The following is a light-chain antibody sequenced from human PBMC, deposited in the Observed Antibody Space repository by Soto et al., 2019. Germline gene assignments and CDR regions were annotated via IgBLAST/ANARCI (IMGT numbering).Light chain of an antibody. J-gene: IGKJ4*01. V-gene: IGKV3-15*01. CDR1: QSVSTN. Sequence: EIVMTQSPATLSLSPGERATFSCRASQSVSTNLAWYQQKPGQAPRLLIYSASTRATGIPARFSGSGSGTEFTLTISSLQSEDFDVYYCQQYKNWPPLTFGGGTKVEI. CDR3: QQYKNWPPLT. CDR2: SAS.